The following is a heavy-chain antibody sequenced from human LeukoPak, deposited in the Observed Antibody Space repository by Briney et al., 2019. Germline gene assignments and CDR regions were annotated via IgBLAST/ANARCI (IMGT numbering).Heavy chain of an antibody. V-gene: IGHV4-34*01. J-gene: IGHJ4*02. CDR2: INHSGST. CDR1: GGSFSGYY. D-gene: IGHD4/OR15-4a*01. CDR3: ARFGGYGPNFDY. Sequence: SETLSLTCAVYGGSFSGYYWSWIRQPPGKGREWIGEINHSGSTNYNPSLKSRVTISVDTSKNQFSLKLSSVTAADTAVYYCARFGGYGPNFDYWGQGTLVTVSS.